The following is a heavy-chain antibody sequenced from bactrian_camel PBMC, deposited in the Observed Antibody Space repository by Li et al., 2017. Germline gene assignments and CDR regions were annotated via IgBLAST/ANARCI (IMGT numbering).Heavy chain of an antibody. CDR1: GFTGSNYY. V-gene: IGHV3-2*01. D-gene: IGHD7*01. CDR3: ATGNWLEVWDY. CDR2: IYSDGSFT. J-gene: IGHJ4*01. Sequence: HVQLVESGGGLVQPGGSLRLSCAASGFTGSNYYMGWVRKAPGKGLEWVSSIYSDGSFTYYPNSVPGRFTITKDNAKNTVYLQMNSLKPEDTALYYCATGNWLEVWDYWGQGTQVTVS.